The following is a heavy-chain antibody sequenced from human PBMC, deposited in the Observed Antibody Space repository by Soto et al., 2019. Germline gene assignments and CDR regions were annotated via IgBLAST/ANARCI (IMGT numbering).Heavy chain of an antibody. CDR1: GYTFTSYA. CDR3: AREGLPLDY. D-gene: IGHD2-15*01. V-gene: IGHV1-3*05. J-gene: IGHJ4*02. CDR2: INAGNGNT. Sequence: QVQLVQSGAEEKKPGASVKVSCKASGYTFTSYAMNWVRQAPGQRLEWMGWINAGNGNTKYSQKFQGRVTITRDTSASTAXXELSXLRYEDTAVYYCAREGLPLDYWGQGTLVTVSS.